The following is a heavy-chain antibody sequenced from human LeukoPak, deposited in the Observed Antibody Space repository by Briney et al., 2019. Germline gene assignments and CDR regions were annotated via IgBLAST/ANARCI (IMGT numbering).Heavy chain of an antibody. V-gene: IGHV3-30*18. CDR2: ISHDGNKE. CDR1: GFTFTNYG. CDR3: AKDPSLRVTLPV. Sequence: GGSLRLSCAASGFTFTNYGFHWVRQAPGRGLEWVALISHDGNKEYYADSVKGRFATSRDDSENTLYLQMNSLRAKDTAVYYCAKDPSLRVTLPVWGQGTLVTVSS. J-gene: IGHJ4*02. D-gene: IGHD2-21*02.